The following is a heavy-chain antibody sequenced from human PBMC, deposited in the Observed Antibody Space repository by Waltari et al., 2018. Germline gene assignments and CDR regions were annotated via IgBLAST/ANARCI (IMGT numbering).Heavy chain of an antibody. D-gene: IGHD3-10*01. J-gene: IGHJ5*02. CDR3: ARSVPDYYGSGSTFDP. V-gene: IGHV4-38-2*01. CDR2: IYHSGST. CDR1: SSGYY. Sequence: SSGYYWGWIRQPPGKGLEWIGSIYHSGSTYYNPSLKSRVTISVDTSKNQFSLKLSSVTAADTAVYYCARSVPDYYGSGSTFDPWGQGTLVTVSS.